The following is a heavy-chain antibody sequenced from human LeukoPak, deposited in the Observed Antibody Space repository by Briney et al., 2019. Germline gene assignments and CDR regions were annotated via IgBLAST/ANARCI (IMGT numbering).Heavy chain of an antibody. CDR2: IYYSGNT. CDR1: DGSIRSYY. V-gene: IGHV4-59*08. CDR3: ARQIIRGQYLVHFDY. D-gene: IGHD6-13*01. J-gene: IGHJ4*02. Sequence: SETLSLTCTVSDGSIRSYYWSWIRQPPGKGREWIGYIYYSGNTYYDPSLKSRVTTSLDTSKSQFSLRLKSVTAADTAVYYCARQIIRGQYLVHFDYWSQGTLVTVSS.